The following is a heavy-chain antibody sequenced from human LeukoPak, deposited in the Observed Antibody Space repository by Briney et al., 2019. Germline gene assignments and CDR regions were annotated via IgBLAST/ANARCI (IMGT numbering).Heavy chain of an antibody. CDR1: GFTFSSYS. CDR2: ISSSSSYI. J-gene: IGHJ4*02. Sequence: GGTLRLSCAASGFTFSSYSMNWVRQAPGKGLEWVSSISSSSSYIYYADSAKGRFTISRDNAKNSLYLQMNSPRAEDTAVYYCARKRASQGIDYWGQGTLVTVSS. D-gene: IGHD6-6*01. V-gene: IGHV3-21*01. CDR3: ARKRASQGIDY.